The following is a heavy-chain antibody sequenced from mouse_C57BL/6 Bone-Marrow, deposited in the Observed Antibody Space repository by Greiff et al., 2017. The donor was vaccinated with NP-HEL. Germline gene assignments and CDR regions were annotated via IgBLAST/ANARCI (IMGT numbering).Heavy chain of an antibody. CDR3: ARPLYGRGSYYAMDY. D-gene: IGHD1-1*02. CDR1: GFTFSSYG. J-gene: IGHJ4*01. Sequence: EVKLMESGGDLVKPGGSLKLSCAASGFTFSSYGMSWVRQTPDKRLEWVATISSGGSYTYYPDSVKGRFTISRDNAKNTLYLQMSSLKSEDTAMYYCARPLYGRGSYYAMDYWGQGTSVTVSS. V-gene: IGHV5-6*01. CDR2: ISSGGSYT.